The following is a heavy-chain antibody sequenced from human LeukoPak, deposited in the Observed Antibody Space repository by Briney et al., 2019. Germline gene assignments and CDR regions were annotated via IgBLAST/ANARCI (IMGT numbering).Heavy chain of an antibody. V-gene: IGHV3-30*04. CDR2: MSSDGSNK. D-gene: IGHD1-7*01. CDR3: ARESITGTVTLDY. CDR1: GFTFSSYA. J-gene: IGHJ4*02. Sequence: GGSLRLSCAPSGFTFSSYAMHWVRQAPGKGLEWVAIMSSDGSNKYYADSVKGRFTISRDNSKNTLYLQMNSLRAEDTAVYYCARESITGTVTLDYWGQGTLVTVSS.